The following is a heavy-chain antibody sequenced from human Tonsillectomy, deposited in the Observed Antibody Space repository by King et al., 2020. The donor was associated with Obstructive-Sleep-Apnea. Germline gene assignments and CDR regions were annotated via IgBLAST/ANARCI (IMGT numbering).Heavy chain of an antibody. J-gene: IGHJ4*02. V-gene: IGHV1-2*04. D-gene: IGHD2-21*02. CDR3: ARSGDIYCGGDCSDFDY. CDR1: GYTFTDYC. CDR2: INPNSGDT. Sequence: VQLVQSGAEVRRPGASVKVSCKASGYTFTDYCMQWVRQAPGQGLEWVGWINPNSGDTNYAQQFRGWVTMTRATSISTAYMELSRLGSDDTAVYYCARSGDIYCGGDCSDFDYWGQGTLVTVSS.